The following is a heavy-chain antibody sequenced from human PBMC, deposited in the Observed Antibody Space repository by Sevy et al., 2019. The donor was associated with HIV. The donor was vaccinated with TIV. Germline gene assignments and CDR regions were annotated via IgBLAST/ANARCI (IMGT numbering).Heavy chain of an antibody. Sequence: GGSLRLSCAASGFTFSSYAMSWVRQAPGKGLEWVSASSGSGGSKYYADSVKGRCTISRDNTKNPLYLHMNSLRAEATAVYYCAKEGDYYDSSGYCWDYWGQGTLVTVSS. CDR2: SSGSGGSK. CDR3: AKEGDYYDSSGYCWDY. V-gene: IGHV3-23*01. J-gene: IGHJ4*02. CDR1: GFTFSSYA. D-gene: IGHD3-22*01.